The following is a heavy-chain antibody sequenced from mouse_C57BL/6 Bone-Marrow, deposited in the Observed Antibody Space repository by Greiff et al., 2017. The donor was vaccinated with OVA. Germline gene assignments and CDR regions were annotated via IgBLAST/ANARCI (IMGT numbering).Heavy chain of an antibody. Sequence: QVQLQQPGAELVRPGTSVKLSCKASGYTFTSYWMHWVKQRPGQGLEWIGVIYPSDSYTNYNQKFKGKATLTVDTSSSTAYMQLSSLTSEDSAVYYCGREGDDCDDDAMDYWGQGTSVTVSS. CDR1: GYTFTSYW. CDR3: GREGDDCDDDAMDY. D-gene: IGHD2-4*01. J-gene: IGHJ4*01. CDR2: IYPSDSYT. V-gene: IGHV1-59*01.